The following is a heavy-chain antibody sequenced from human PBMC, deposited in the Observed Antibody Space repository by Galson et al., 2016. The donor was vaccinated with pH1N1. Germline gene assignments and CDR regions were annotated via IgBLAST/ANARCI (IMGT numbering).Heavy chain of an antibody. CDR1: GFTFSSHG. CDR3: GRRQQLAPGAFDY. D-gene: IGHD6-13*01. J-gene: IGHJ4*02. V-gene: IGHV3-33*01. CDR2: LWYDGSTK. Sequence: SLRLSCAASGFTFSSHGMHWVRQAPGKGLEWVAVLWYDGSTKYYADSVKGRFTISRDDSKNTLYLQMNSLRAEDTAVYYCGRRQQLAPGAFDYWGQGTLVTVSS.